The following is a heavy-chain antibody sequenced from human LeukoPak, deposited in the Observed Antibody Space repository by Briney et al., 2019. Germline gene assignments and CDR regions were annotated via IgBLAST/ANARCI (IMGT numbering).Heavy chain of an antibody. CDR1: GFTFSSYA. V-gene: IGHV3-23*01. D-gene: IGHD6-19*01. Sequence: GGSLRLSCAASGFTFSSYAMSWVRQAPGKGLGWVSAISGSGGSTYYADSVKGRFTISRDNSKNTLYLQMNSLRAEDTAVYYCARTSIAVAGTGFDYWGQGTLVTVSS. J-gene: IGHJ4*02. CDR3: ARTSIAVAGTGFDY. CDR2: ISGSGGST.